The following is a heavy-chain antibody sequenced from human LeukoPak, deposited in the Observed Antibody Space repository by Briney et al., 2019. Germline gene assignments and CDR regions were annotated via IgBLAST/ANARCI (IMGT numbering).Heavy chain of an antibody. Sequence: TGGSLRLSCAASGFTFSSYAMSWVRQAPGKGLEWVSAISGSGGSTYYADTVKGRFTICRDNSKNTLYLQMNSLRAEDTAVYYCAKDPEQQLVLDWFDPWGQGTLVTVSS. D-gene: IGHD6-13*01. V-gene: IGHV3-23*01. CDR2: ISGSGGST. CDR1: GFTFSSYA. J-gene: IGHJ5*02. CDR3: AKDPEQQLVLDWFDP.